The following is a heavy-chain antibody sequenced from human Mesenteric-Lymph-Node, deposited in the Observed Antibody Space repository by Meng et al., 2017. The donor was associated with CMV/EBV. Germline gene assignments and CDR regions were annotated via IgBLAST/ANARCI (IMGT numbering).Heavy chain of an antibody. Sequence: KATGYTFTDYYRHWVRQAPGQGLEWMGRIDPNDGGATYAQKFQGRVTMTRATSSTTVYMELSSLRSDDTAVYFCARRFSSSSEPFDYWGQGTLVTVSS. J-gene: IGHJ4*02. CDR2: IDPNDGGA. CDR1: GYTFTDYY. CDR3: ARRFSSSSEPFDY. V-gene: IGHV1-2*06. D-gene: IGHD6-13*01.